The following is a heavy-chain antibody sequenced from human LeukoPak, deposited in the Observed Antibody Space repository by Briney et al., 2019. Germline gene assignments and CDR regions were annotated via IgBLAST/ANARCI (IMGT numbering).Heavy chain of an antibody. CDR1: GFTVSSNY. Sequence: GGSLRLSCAASGFTVSSNYMSWVRQAPGKGLEWVSVIYSGGGGTFYAGSVKGRFSISRGNSKNTVYPQMNGLRAEDTAVYYCVRGADGSYPKKSCFDYWGQGSLVTVSS. V-gene: IGHV3-66*01. CDR2: IYSGGGGT. D-gene: IGHD1-26*01. J-gene: IGHJ4*02. CDR3: VRGADGSYPKKSCFDY.